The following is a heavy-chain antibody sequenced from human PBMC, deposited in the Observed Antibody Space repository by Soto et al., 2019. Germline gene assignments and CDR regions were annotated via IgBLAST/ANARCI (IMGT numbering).Heavy chain of an antibody. CDR3: AKDREVSSSWPIIFDY. V-gene: IGHV3-23*01. CDR1: GFTFSSYA. D-gene: IGHD6-13*01. CDR2: ISGSGGST. Sequence: EVQLLESGGGLVQPGGSLRLSCAASGFTFSSYAMSWVRQAPGKGLEWVSAISGSGGSTYYADSVKGRFTISRDNSKNTLYLQMNSLRAEDMVVYYCAKDREVSSSWPIIFDYWGQGTLVTVFS. J-gene: IGHJ4*02.